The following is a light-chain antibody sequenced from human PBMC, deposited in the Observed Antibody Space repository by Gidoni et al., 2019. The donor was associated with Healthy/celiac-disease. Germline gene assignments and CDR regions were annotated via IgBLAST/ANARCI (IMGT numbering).Light chain of an antibody. J-gene: IGKJ1*01. CDR1: QRISSW. Sequence: IQLTPSPSTLSASVGDSVTITCRASQRISSWLAWYQQKPGKAPKLLIYKASSLESGVPSSFSGSGSGTEFTLTISSLQPDDFATYYCQQYNSYSWTFGQGTKVEIK. CDR3: QQYNSYSWT. CDR2: KAS. V-gene: IGKV1-5*03.